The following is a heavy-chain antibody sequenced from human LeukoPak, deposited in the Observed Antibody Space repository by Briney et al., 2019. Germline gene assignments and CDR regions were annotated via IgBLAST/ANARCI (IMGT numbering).Heavy chain of an antibody. Sequence: ETLSLTCTVSGGSTSSSNYYWGWIRQPPGKGLEWIGGIHYSGNTYYNPSLKSRVTISVDTSKNQFSLKLSSVTAADTAVYYCARLGAGPTYYDFWSGYSSFYFDYWGQGTLVTVSS. CDR2: IHYSGNT. V-gene: IGHV4-39*01. J-gene: IGHJ4*02. CDR3: ARLGAGPTYYDFWSGYSSFYFDY. CDR1: GGSTSSSNYY. D-gene: IGHD3-3*01.